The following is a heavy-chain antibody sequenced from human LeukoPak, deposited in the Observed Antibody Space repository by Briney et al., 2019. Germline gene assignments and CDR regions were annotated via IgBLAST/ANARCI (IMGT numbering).Heavy chain of an antibody. D-gene: IGHD2-21*02. Sequence: SETLSLTCTVSGGSISSYYWSWIRQPPGKGLEWIGYIYYSGSTNYNPSLKSRVTISVDTSKNQFSLKLSSVTAADTAVYYCARAYCGGDCYFGIDAFDIWGQGTMVSVSS. CDR2: IYYSGST. CDR3: ARAYCGGDCYFGIDAFDI. V-gene: IGHV4-59*08. CDR1: GGSISSYY. J-gene: IGHJ3*02.